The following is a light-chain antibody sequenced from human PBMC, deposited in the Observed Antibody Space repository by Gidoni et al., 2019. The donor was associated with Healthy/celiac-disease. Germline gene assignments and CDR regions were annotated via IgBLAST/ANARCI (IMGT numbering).Light chain of an antibody. CDR2: DAS. J-gene: IGKJ4*01. V-gene: IGKV3D-11*01. CDR3: QPRS. Sequence: EIVLTQSPATLSLSPGERATLSCRASQGVSSYLAWYQQKPGQAPRLLIYDASNRATGIPARFSGSVPGTDFTLTIISLAPDDFAVYYCQPRSFXGXTKVEIK. CDR1: QGVSSY.